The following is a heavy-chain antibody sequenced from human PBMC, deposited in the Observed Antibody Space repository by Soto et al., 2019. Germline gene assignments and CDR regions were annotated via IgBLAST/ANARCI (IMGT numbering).Heavy chain of an antibody. D-gene: IGHD3-10*01. V-gene: IGHV1-18*01. Sequence: ASVKVSCKASGYTFTSYGISWVRQAPGQGLEWMGWISAYNGNTNYAQKLQGRVTMTTDTSTSTAYMELRSLRSDDTAVYYCARDENRITMVRERFNWFDPWGQGTLVTVSS. CDR1: GYTFTSYG. CDR3: ARDENRITMVRERFNWFDP. CDR2: ISAYNGNT. J-gene: IGHJ5*02.